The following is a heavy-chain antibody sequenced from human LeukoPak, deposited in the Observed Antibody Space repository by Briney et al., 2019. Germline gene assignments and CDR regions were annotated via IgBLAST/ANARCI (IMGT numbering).Heavy chain of an antibody. CDR1: GGSFSGYY. CDR3: ARDMGSSSWYSIMDV. V-gene: IGHV4-34*01. Sequence: SETLSLTCAVYGGSFSGYYWSWIRQPPGKGLEWIGEINHSGSTNYNPSLKSRVTISVDTSKNQFSLKLSSVTAADTAVYYCARDMGSSSWYSIMDVWGKGTTVTVSS. D-gene: IGHD6-13*01. CDR2: INHSGST. J-gene: IGHJ6*03.